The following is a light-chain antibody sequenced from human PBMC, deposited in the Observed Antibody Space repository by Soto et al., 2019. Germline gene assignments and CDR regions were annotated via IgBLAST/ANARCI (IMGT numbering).Light chain of an antibody. Sequence: QSALTQPASVSGSPGQSIPISSTGTSSEVGGYNLVSWYQQHPGKAPKLMIYEGSNRPSGVSNRFSGSKSGNTASLTISGLQAEDEADYYCCSYAGSSTPVVFGGGTKLTVL. CDR2: EGS. CDR3: CSYAGSSTPVV. V-gene: IGLV2-23*01. J-gene: IGLJ2*01. CDR1: SSEVGGYNL.